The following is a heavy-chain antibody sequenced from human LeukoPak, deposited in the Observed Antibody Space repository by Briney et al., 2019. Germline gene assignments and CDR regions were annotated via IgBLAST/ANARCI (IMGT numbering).Heavy chain of an antibody. Sequence: SETLSLTCAVYGGSFSGYYWSWIRQPPGKGLEWIGSIYYSGSTYYNPSLKSRVTISVDTSKNQFSLKLSSVTAADTAVYYCARDIDVVGATTFDYWGQGTLVTVSS. V-gene: IGHV4-34*01. D-gene: IGHD1-26*01. CDR3: ARDIDVVGATTFDY. CDR1: GGSFSGYY. J-gene: IGHJ4*02. CDR2: IYYSGST.